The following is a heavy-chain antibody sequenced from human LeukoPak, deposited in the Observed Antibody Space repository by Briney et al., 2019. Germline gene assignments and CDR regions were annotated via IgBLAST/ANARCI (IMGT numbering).Heavy chain of an antibody. Sequence: GGSLRLSCAASGFTLSSYSMNWVRQAPGKGLEWVSSISSSSSYIYYADSVKGRFTISRDNAKNSLYLQMNSLRAEDTAVYYCARDPPPSYGSPGYYFDYWGQGTLVTVSS. V-gene: IGHV3-21*01. CDR2: ISSSSSYI. D-gene: IGHD5-18*01. J-gene: IGHJ4*02. CDR1: GFTLSSYS. CDR3: ARDPPPSYGSPGYYFDY.